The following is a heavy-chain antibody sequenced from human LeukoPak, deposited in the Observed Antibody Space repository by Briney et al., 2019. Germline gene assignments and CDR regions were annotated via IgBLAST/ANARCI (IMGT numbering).Heavy chain of an antibody. D-gene: IGHD1-20*01. CDR2: IKQDGSEK. CDR1: GFSFSSYW. J-gene: IGHJ5*02. V-gene: IGHV3-7*01. Sequence: GGSLRLSCAASGFSFSSYWMSWVRQAPGKGLEWVANIKQDGSEKYYVDSVKGRFTISRDNAKNSLYLQMNSLRAEDTAVYYCARVRGITGTTRFDPWGQGTLVTVSS. CDR3: ARVRGITGTTRFDP.